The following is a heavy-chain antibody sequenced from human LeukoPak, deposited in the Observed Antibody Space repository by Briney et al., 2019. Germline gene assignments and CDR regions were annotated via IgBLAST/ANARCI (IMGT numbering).Heavy chain of an antibody. D-gene: IGHD5-18*01. CDR1: GGSISSGDYY. V-gene: IGHV4-30-4*01. J-gene: IGHJ6*02. CDR3: ARGWIQLWLPPYGMDV. CDR2: IYYSGST. Sequence: SETLSLTCTVSGGSISSGDYYWSWIRQPPGKGLEWIGYIYYSGSTNYNPSLKSRVTISVDTSKNQFSLKLSSVTAADTAVYYCARGWIQLWLPPYGMDVWGQGTTVTVSS.